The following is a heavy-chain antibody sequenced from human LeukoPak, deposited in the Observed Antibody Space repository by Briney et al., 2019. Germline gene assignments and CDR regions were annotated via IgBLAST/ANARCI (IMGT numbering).Heavy chain of an antibody. D-gene: IGHD2-8*01. Sequence: SETLSLTCTVSGGSISSSDYYWGWIRQPPGKGLEWIGNIYYTGSTSYNSSLKSRVTISVDTSKNQFSLQLSSVTAADTAVYYCARENYCTNGVCWAFDPWGQGTLVTVSS. CDR2: IYYTGST. CDR1: GGSISSSDYY. CDR3: ARENYCTNGVCWAFDP. J-gene: IGHJ5*02. V-gene: IGHV4-39*07.